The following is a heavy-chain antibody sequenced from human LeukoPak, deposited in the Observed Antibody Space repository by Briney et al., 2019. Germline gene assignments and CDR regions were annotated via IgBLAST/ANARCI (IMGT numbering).Heavy chain of an antibody. Sequence: GGSLRLSCAASGFTFSSYAMHWVRQAPGKGLEYVSAISSNGGSTYYANSVKGRFTISRDNSKNTLYLQMGSLRAEDMAVYYCARDGIGPFDYWGQGTLVTVSS. CDR2: ISSNGGST. D-gene: IGHD1-26*01. V-gene: IGHV3-64*01. J-gene: IGHJ4*02. CDR3: ARDGIGPFDY. CDR1: GFTFSSYA.